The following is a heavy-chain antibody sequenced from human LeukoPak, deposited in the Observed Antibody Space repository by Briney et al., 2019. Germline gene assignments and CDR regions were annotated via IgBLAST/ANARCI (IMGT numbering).Heavy chain of an antibody. V-gene: IGHV4-34*01. J-gene: IGHJ4*02. CDR3: ARGGVY. D-gene: IGHD3-10*01. CDR1: GGSFSGYY. Sequence: SETLSLTCAVYGGSFSGYYWSWIRQPSGKGLEWIGEINHSGSTNYNPSLKSRVTISVDTSKNQCSLKLSSVTAADTAVYYCARGGVYWGQGTLVTVSS. CDR2: INHSGST.